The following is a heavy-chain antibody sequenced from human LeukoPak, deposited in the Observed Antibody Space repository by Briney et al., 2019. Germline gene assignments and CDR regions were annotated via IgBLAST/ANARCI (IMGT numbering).Heavy chain of an antibody. D-gene: IGHD1-26*01. J-gene: IGHJ4*02. CDR1: GGSISNSYYY. CDR2: LHYSGST. CDR3: ARGGSYTSLDY. Sequence: SETLSLTCTVSGGSISNSYYYWGWIRQPPGKGLEWIGSLHYSGSTYYNPSLKSRVTISVDTSKNQFSLKLSSVTAADTAVYYCARGGSYTSLDYWGQGTLVTVSS. V-gene: IGHV4-39*02.